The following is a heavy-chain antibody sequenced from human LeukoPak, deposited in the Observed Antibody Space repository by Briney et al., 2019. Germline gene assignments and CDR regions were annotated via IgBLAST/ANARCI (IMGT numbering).Heavy chain of an antibody. Sequence: PSETLSLTCTVSGDSISPYYWSWIRQPPGKGLEWIGYIYYTGSGSTSNNPSLKSRVTISVDTSKNQFSLNLKSVTAADTAVYFCARHAVYAGSGWAFDYWGQGSLVTVFS. D-gene: IGHD6-19*01. V-gene: IGHV4-59*08. J-gene: IGHJ4*02. CDR1: GDSISPYY. CDR2: IYYTGSGST. CDR3: ARHAVYAGSGWAFDY.